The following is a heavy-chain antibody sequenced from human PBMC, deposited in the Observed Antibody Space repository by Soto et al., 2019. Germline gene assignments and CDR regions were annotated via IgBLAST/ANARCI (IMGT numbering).Heavy chain of an antibody. J-gene: IGHJ4*02. CDR1: GFTLSSYW. D-gene: IGHD6-19*01. CDR2: INRDGSST. CDR3: ARDPAPIGWYDY. Sequence: GSVRLSCAASGFTLSSYWMHWVRQAPGKGLEWFSRINRDGSSTSYADSVKGRFTISRDGAKNTLYLQMNSLRAEDTAVYYCARDPAPIGWYDYWGQGTLVTVSS. V-gene: IGHV3-74*01.